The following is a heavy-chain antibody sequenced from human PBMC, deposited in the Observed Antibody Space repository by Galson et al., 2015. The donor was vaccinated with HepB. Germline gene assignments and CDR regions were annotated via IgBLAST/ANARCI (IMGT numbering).Heavy chain of an antibody. CDR1: GFTFSSYG. Sequence: SLRLSCAASGFTFSSYGMHWVRQAPGKGLEWVAVISYDGSNKYYADSVKGRFTISRDNSKNTLYLQMNSLRAEDTAVYYCARDSSAKTEYSSSSGFDYWGQGTLVTVSS. CDR3: ARDSSAKTEYSSSSGFDY. J-gene: IGHJ4*02. D-gene: IGHD6-6*01. CDR2: ISYDGSNK. V-gene: IGHV3-30*19.